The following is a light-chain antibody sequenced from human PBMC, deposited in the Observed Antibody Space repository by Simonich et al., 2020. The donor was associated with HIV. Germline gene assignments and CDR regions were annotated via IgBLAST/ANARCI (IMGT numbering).Light chain of an antibody. V-gene: IGKV1-5*01. CDR1: QSMSSW. CDR2: AAS. J-gene: IGKJ1*01. Sequence: DIQMTQSPSTLSASVGDRVTITCRASQSMSSWLAWYQQTPGKAPKLLIYAASNLQSGVPSRISGSGSGTDFTLTISSLQPEDFATYYCLQDYNYPRTFGQGTKVEIK. CDR3: LQDYNYPRT.